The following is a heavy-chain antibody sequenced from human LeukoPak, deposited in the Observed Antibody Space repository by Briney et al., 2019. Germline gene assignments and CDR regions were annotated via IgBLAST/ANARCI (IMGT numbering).Heavy chain of an antibody. CDR1: GGSISSYY. D-gene: IGHD6-13*01. CDR2: IYYSGST. J-gene: IGHJ4*02. CDR3: ATDRGGSSSWIDY. Sequence: NPSETLSLTCTVSGGSISSYYWSWIRQPPGKGLEWIGYIYYSGSTNYNPFLKSRVTISVDTSKNQFSLKLSSVTAADTAVYYCATDRGGSSSWIDYWGQGTLVTVSS. V-gene: IGHV4-59*01.